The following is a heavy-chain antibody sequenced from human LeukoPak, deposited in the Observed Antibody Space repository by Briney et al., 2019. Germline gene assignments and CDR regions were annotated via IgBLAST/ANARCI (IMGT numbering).Heavy chain of an antibody. V-gene: IGHV3-53*01. CDR1: GFTVSSNY. CDR3: AKVLTIFETLDAFDI. J-gene: IGHJ3*02. D-gene: IGHD3-3*01. Sequence: GGSLRLSCAASGFTVSSNYMSWVRQAPGKGLEWVSAIYSGGSTYYADSVKGRFTIPRDNSKNTLYLQMNSLRAEDTAVYYCAKVLTIFETLDAFDIWGQGTMVTVSS. CDR2: IYSGGST.